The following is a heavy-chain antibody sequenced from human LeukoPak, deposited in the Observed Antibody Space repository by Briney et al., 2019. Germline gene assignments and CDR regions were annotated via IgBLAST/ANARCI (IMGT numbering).Heavy chain of an antibody. V-gene: IGHV1-3*01. Sequence: ASVKVSCTASGYTFISHARHWVRQGPGQRLEWMGWINAGNGNTKYSQKFQGRGTITRATSASTAYMELSSLRSEDTAVYYCARGAAGDIYYYYGMDVWGQGTTVTVSS. CDR1: GYTFISHA. D-gene: IGHD2-15*01. CDR2: INAGNGNT. J-gene: IGHJ6*02. CDR3: ARGAAGDIYYYYGMDV.